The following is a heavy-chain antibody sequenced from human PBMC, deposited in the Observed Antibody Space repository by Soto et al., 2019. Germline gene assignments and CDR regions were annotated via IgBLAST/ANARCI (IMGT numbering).Heavy chain of an antibody. CDR2: INHSGST. J-gene: IGHJ4*02. CDR3: ARIYNWNVVDS. CDR1: GGSFSGYY. D-gene: IGHD1-20*01. V-gene: IGHV4-34*01. Sequence: SETLSLTCAVYGGSFSGYYWSWIRQPPGKGLEWIGEINHSGSTNYNPSLKSRVTISVDTSKNQFSLRLSSVTAADTGIYYCARIYNWNVVDSWGQGTQVTVSS.